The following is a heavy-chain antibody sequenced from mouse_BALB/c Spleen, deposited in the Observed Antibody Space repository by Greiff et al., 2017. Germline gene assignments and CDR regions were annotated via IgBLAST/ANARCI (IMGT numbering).Heavy chain of an antibody. D-gene: IGHD2-1*01. CDR2: IRLKSNNYAT. V-gene: IGHV6-6*02. J-gene: IGHJ3*01. CDR1: GFTFSNYW. CDR3: TRPYGNYDWFAY. Sequence: EVKLMESGGGLVQPGGSMKLSCVASGFTFSNYWMNWVRQSPEKGLEWVAEIRLKSNNYATHYAESVKGRFTISRDDSKSSVYLQMNNLRAEDTGIYYCTRPYGNYDWFAYWGQGTLVTVSA.